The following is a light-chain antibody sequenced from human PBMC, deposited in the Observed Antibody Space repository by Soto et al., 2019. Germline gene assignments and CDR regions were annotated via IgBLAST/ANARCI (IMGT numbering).Light chain of an antibody. CDR2: DAS. V-gene: IGKV3-11*01. CDR3: QQRSNWPPIT. Sequence: EIVFPQSPYPLYMSPGERDNLSCGASQSVSSYLAWYQQKPGQAPRLLIYDASNSATGIPASFSGSGSGTDFTLTISSLEPADVAVYYCQQRSNWPPITFGQGTRLEIK. CDR1: QSVSSY. J-gene: IGKJ5*01.